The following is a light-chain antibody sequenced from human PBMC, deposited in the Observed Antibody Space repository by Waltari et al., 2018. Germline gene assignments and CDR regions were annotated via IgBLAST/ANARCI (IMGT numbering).Light chain of an antibody. V-gene: IGKV1-39*01. CDR1: QSISNY. Sequence: DIQMTQSPSSLSASVGDRVTITCRASQSISNYLNWYQQKPEEAPKLLIYAASSLQSGVPSRFSGSGSGTDFTLTISSLQPEDFATYYCQQSYSTPRLTFGGGTKVEIK. CDR3: QQSYSTPRLT. J-gene: IGKJ4*01. CDR2: AAS.